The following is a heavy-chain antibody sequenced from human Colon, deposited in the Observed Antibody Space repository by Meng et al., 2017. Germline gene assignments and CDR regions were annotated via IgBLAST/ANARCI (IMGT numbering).Heavy chain of an antibody. V-gene: IGHV4-34*01. CDR1: GGSISTFY. Sequence: QVQLQQWGAGLLKTSETLSLTCGVYGGSISTFYWAWIRQSPGKGLEWIGEINHAGTAYYNPSLKSRVTLSIDTSRNQFSLNLRSVTAADTAVYYCANIRDRSFSDSWGQGTLVTVSS. J-gene: IGHJ4*02. D-gene: IGHD1-26*01. CDR2: INHAGTA. CDR3: ANIRDRSFSDS.